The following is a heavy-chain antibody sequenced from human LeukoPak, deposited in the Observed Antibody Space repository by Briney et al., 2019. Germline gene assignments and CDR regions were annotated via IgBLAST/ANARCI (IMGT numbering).Heavy chain of an antibody. J-gene: IGHJ5*02. Sequence: PGGSLRLSCAASGLTFSSYAMHWVRQAPGKGLEWVAVISYDGSNKYYVDSVKGRFTISRDNSKNTLYLQMNSLRAEDTAVYYCAKEPASSGWFDPWGQGTLVAVSS. CDR2: ISYDGSNK. CDR1: GLTFSSYA. D-gene: IGHD6-19*01. CDR3: AKEPASSGWFDP. V-gene: IGHV3-30-3*01.